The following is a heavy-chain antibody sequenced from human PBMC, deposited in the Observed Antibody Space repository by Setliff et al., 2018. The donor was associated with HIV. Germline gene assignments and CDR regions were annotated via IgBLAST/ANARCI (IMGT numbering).Heavy chain of an antibody. CDR1: GYTFTSYY. J-gene: IGHJ4*02. D-gene: IGHD3-3*01. CDR3: ARDGASGSGYYWADY. CDR2: LNPSGDST. Sequence: ASVKVSCKASGYTFTSYYVHWVRQAPGQGLEWMGILNPSGDSTAYAQKFQGRVTMTRDTSTSTVYMELSGLREEDTAVYYCARDGASGSGYYWADYWGQGTLVTVSS. V-gene: IGHV1-46*01.